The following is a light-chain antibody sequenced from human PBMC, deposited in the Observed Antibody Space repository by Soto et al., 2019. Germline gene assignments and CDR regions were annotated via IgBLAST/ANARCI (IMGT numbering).Light chain of an antibody. J-gene: IGLJ3*02. CDR2: EVS. CDR3: CSYGANNAWV. CDR1: SSDLGDYNY. Sequence: QSALTQPPSASGSPGQSVTISCTGTSSDLGDYNYVSWYQHHPGKAPKLMIYEVSKRPSGVPDRFSGSKSVNTASLTVSGLQAEDEADYYCCSYGANNAWVFGGGTKLTVL. V-gene: IGLV2-8*01.